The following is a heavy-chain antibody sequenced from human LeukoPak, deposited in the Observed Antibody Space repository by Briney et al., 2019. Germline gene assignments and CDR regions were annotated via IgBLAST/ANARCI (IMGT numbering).Heavy chain of an antibody. CDR1: GFTFSDYY. D-gene: IGHD6-13*01. CDR3: ARDPGSTWPFDS. Sequence: GGSLRLSCAASGFTFSDYYMSWIRQAPGKGLKWVSYISSSGSTIYYADSVKGRFTISRDNAKNSLYLQMNSLRVEDTAVYYCARDPGSTWPFDSWGQGTLVTVSS. V-gene: IGHV3-11*04. J-gene: IGHJ4*02. CDR2: ISSSGSTI.